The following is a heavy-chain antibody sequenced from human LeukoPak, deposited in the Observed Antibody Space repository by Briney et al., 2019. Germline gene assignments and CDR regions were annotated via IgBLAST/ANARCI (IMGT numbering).Heavy chain of an antibody. CDR3: AKASGADSSGYFVTLFY. D-gene: IGHD3-22*01. CDR1: GFTFSSYA. CDR2: VSGSGGST. V-gene: IGHV3-23*01. Sequence: GGSLRLSCAASGFTFSSYAMSWVRQAPGKGLEWVSAVSGSGGSTYYADSVKGRFTISRDNSKNTLYLQMNSLRAEDTAVYYCAKASGADSSGYFVTLFYWGQGTLVTVSS. J-gene: IGHJ4*02.